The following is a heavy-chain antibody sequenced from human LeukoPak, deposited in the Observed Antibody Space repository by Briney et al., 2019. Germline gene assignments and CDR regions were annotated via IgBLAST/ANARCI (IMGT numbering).Heavy chain of an antibody. D-gene: IGHD2-8*02. CDR1: GFTLSSYA. J-gene: IGHJ6*03. Sequence: PGGSLRLSCAASGFTLSSYAMSWVRQAPGKGLEWVSAISDTGNTYHADSVKGRFTISRDSSKNTLFLQMNRLRPEDAAVYYCTTGSDSKSLLAGYYYYYYMDVWGKGTTVTVSS. V-gene: IGHV3-23*01. CDR2: ISDTGNT. CDR3: TTGSDSKSLLAGYYYYYYMDV.